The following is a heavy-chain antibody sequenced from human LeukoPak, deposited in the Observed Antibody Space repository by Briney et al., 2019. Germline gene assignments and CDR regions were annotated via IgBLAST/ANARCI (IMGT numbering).Heavy chain of an antibody. CDR1: GDSINNSPYF. J-gene: IGHJ4*02. V-gene: IGHV4-39*01. Sequence: PSETLSLTCVVSGDSINNSPYFWGWVRQPPGKALEWVASISYNGDTYFNPSLKSRLIVSVDTSKNQFFLRLSSVTAADTAIYFCARRADYGNSYFDSWGQGALVTVSS. CDR3: ARRADYGNSYFDS. CDR2: ISYNGDT. D-gene: IGHD4-17*01.